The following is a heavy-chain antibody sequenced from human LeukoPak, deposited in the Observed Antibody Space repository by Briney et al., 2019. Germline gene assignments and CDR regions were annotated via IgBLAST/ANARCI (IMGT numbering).Heavy chain of an antibody. J-gene: IGHJ4*02. V-gene: IGHV3-23*01. CDR3: AKDYNDFLSGYNYFDY. CDR1: GFTFSSYG. D-gene: IGHD3-3*01. Sequence: GGSLRLSCAASGFTFSSYGMTWVRQAPGKGLEWVSAISGSGSGGSTYYADSVKGRFTISRDNSKNTLYLQMHSLRAEDTAVYYCAKDYNDFLSGYNYFDYWGQGTLVTVSS. CDR2: ISGSGSGGST.